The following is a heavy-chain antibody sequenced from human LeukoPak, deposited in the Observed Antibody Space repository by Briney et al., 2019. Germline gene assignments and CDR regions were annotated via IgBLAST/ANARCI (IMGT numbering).Heavy chain of an antibody. Sequence: GGSLRLSCAASGFTFSSYSMNWVRQAPGRGLEWVSSISSSSSYIYYADSVKGRFTISRDNAKNSLYLQMNSLRAEDTAVYYCAREPLEYSSSEDAFDIWGQGTMVTVSS. D-gene: IGHD6-6*01. V-gene: IGHV3-21*01. CDR3: AREPLEYSSSEDAFDI. CDR2: ISSSSSYI. CDR1: GFTFSSYS. J-gene: IGHJ3*02.